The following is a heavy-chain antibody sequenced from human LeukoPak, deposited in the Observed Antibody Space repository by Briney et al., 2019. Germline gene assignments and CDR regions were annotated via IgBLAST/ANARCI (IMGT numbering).Heavy chain of an antibody. CDR1: GYSFINSD. J-gene: IGHJ5*02. CDR2: MNLNSGIA. Sequence: ASVKVSCKASGYSFINSDINWVRQAPGQGLEWMGWMNLNSGIAGYAQKFQGRVTITADESTSTAYMELSSLRSEDTAVYYCARDRQLRGARIYWFDPWGQGTLVTVSS. CDR3: ARDRQLRGARIYWFDP. D-gene: IGHD1-26*01. V-gene: IGHV1-8*01.